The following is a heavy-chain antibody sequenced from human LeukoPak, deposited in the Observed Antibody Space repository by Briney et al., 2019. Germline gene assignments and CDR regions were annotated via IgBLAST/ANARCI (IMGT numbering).Heavy chain of an antibody. CDR2: INPSGGST. D-gene: IGHD3-10*01. Sequence: ASVKVSCKASGYTFTSYYMHWVRQAPGQGLEWMGIINPSGGSTSYAQKFQGRVTMTTDTSTSTAYMELRSLRSDDTAVYYCARDSVELLWFGNTQAGMDVWGKGTTVTISS. CDR1: GYTFTSYY. J-gene: IGHJ6*04. CDR3: ARDSVELLWFGNTQAGMDV. V-gene: IGHV1-46*01.